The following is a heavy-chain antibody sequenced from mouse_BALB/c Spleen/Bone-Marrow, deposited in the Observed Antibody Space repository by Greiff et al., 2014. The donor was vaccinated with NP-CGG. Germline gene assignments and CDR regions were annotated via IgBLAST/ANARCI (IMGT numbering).Heavy chain of an antibody. Sequence: EVMLVESGGGLVQPGGSLKLSCAASGFDFSGYWMTWVRQAPGKGLEWIGEINPNSRTINYKPSLKEKFIMSRDNAKNTLYLQMSKVRSEDTALDYCAGNGYYGWMTYWGQGTLVTVSA. V-gene: IGHV4-1*02. CDR1: GFDFSGYW. CDR3: AGNGYYGWMTY. CDR2: INPNSRTI. D-gene: IGHD1-2*01. J-gene: IGHJ3*01.